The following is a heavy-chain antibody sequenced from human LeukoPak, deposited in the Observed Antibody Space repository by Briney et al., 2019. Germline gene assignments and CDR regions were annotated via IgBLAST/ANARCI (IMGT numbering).Heavy chain of an antibody. CDR3: ARDKKEHNYSSRNQYYYYGMDV. V-gene: IGHV3-30*04. D-gene: IGHD3-16*01. J-gene: IGHJ6*02. CDR1: GFPFNAYV. CDR2: ISYDGTNN. Sequence: GGSLRLSCAASGFPFNAYVIHWVRQAPGKGLEWVTLISYDGTNNYSADSVKGRFTISRDNSKNTLYLQINSLRVEDTAVYYCARDKKEHNYSSRNQYYYYGMDVWGQGTTVTVSS.